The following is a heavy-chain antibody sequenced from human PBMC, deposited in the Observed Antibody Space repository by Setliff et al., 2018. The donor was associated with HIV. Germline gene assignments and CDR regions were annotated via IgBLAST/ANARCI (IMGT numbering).Heavy chain of an antibody. CDR1: GYTLTELS. CDR2: FDPEDGET. D-gene: IGHD6-13*01. CDR3: ATGESIAAAPFDY. Sequence: KVSCKVSGYTLTELSMHWVRQAPGKGLEWMGGFDPEDGETIYAQKFQGRVTMTEDTSTDTAYMELSSLRSEDTAVYYCATGESIAAAPFDYWGQGTLVTVSS. V-gene: IGHV1-24*01. J-gene: IGHJ4*02.